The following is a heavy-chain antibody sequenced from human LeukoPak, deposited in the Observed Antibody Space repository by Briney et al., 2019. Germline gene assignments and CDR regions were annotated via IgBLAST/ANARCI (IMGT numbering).Heavy chain of an antibody. CDR1: GFTLSSNY. CDR3: ARTMVVVGVTDYFDY. V-gene: IGHV3-66*01. J-gene: IGHJ4*02. CDR2: IYSDGST. D-gene: IGHD2-15*01. Sequence: GGSLRLSCAASGFTLSSNYMSWVRQAPGKGVEWVSVIYSDGSTHYSDCVQGRCTISIDNSKNKLFLQMISLRAEDTAVYYCARTMVVVGVTDYFDYWGQGTLVTVSS.